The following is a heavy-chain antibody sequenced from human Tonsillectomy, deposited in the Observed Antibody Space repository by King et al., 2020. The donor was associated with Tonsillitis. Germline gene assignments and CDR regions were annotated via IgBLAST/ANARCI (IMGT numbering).Heavy chain of an antibody. Sequence: EQLVQSGGGLVQPGGSLRLSCEASGFTVSSNYMTWVRQAPGKGLEWVSVIYRDGSTYYADSGKGRFTISRHNSKNTLYLQMNSLRTEDTAVYYCAIISSSSSPYYYYGMDVWGQGTTVTVSS. CDR3: AIISSSSSPYYYYGMDV. CDR1: GFTVSSNY. V-gene: IGHV3-53*04. CDR2: IYRDGST. J-gene: IGHJ6*02. D-gene: IGHD6-6*01.